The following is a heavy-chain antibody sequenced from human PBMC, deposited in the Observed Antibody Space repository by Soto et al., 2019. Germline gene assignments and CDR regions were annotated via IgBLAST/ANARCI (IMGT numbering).Heavy chain of an antibody. Sequence: EVQLVESGGGLVKPGGSLRLSCAASGFTFSNAWMSWVRQAPGKGLEWVGRIKSKTDGGTTDYAAPVKGRFTISRDDSKNTRYLQMNSLKTEDTAVYYCTTESTYYYGSGSSMDVWGQGTTVTVSS. CDR3: TTESTYYYGSGSSMDV. CDR1: GFTFSNAW. V-gene: IGHV3-15*01. J-gene: IGHJ6*02. D-gene: IGHD3-10*01. CDR2: IKSKTDGGTT.